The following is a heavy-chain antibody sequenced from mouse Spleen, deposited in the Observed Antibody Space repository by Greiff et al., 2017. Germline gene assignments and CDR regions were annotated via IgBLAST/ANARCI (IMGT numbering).Heavy chain of an antibody. D-gene: IGHD1-2*01. CDR2: ISYDGSN. V-gene: IGHV3-6*01. CDR3: ARAYGYVYYFDY. CDR1: GYSITSGYY. J-gene: IGHJ2*01. Sequence: DVQLQESGPGLVKPSQSLSLTCSVTGYSITSGYYWNWIRQFPGNKLEWMGYISYDGSNNYNPSLKNRISITRDTSKNQFFLKLNSVTTEDTATYYCARAYGYVYYFDYWGQGTTLTVSS.